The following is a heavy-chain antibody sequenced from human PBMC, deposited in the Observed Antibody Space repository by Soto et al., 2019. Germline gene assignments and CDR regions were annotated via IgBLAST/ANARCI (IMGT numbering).Heavy chain of an antibody. CDR3: AKDEGWQLGTYYYYYYMDV. J-gene: IGHJ6*03. D-gene: IGHD6-6*01. Sequence: GGSLRLSCAASGFTFSSYAMSWVRQAPGKGLEWVSAISGSGGSTYYADSVKGRFTISRDNSKNTLYLQMNSLRAEDTAVYYCAKDEGWQLGTYYYYYYMDVWGKGTTVTVSS. V-gene: IGHV3-23*01. CDR1: GFTFSSYA. CDR2: ISGSGGST.